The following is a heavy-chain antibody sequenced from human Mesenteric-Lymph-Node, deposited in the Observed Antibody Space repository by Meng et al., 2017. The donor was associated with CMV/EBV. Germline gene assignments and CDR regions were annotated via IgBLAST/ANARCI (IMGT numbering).Heavy chain of an antibody. CDR3: ARGKRQWLVRNKSYYYGMDV. CDR2: INPSGST. Sequence: SETLSLTCAVYGESFSGYNWTWIRQPPGKGLEWIGEINPSGSTNYNPSLKSRVTISVDTSKNQFSLKLSSVTAADTAVYYCARGKRQWLVRNKSYYYGMDVWGQGTTVTVSS. CDR1: GESFSGYN. V-gene: IGHV4-34*01. D-gene: IGHD6-19*01. J-gene: IGHJ6*02.